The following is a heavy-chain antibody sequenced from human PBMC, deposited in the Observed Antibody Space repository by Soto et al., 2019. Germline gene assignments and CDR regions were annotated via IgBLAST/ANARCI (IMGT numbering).Heavy chain of an antibody. V-gene: IGHV3-30-3*01. D-gene: IGHD4-17*01. CDR1: GFTFSSYA. CDR2: ISYDGSNK. J-gene: IGHJ6*02. CDR3: ARDGLDHYYYGMDV. Sequence: ESGGGVVQPGRSLRLSCAASGFTFSSYAMHWVRQAPGKGLEWVAVISYDGSNKYYADSVKGRFTISRDNSKNTLYLQMNSLRAEDTAVYYCARDGLDHYYYGMDVWGQGTTVTVSS.